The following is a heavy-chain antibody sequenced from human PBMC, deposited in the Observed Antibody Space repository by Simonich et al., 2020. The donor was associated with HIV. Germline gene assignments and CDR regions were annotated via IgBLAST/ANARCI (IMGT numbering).Heavy chain of an antibody. D-gene: IGHD2-2*01. Sequence: ELQLVDSGGGLVKPGGSLRLSFAASGLTFSGYSMNWVRKARGKGLEGVSSISSSSSYIYDANSVNGRFTIPRDNAKNTLYLQMNRLRDEDTAVYYCARDGRKGSSTSCSDYWGQGTLVTVSS. CDR1: GLTFSGYS. J-gene: IGHJ4*02. CDR2: ISSSSSYI. CDR3: ARDGRKGSSTSCSDY. V-gene: IGHV3-21*01.